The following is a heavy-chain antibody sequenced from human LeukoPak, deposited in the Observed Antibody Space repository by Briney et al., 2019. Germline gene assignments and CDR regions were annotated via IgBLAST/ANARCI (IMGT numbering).Heavy chain of an antibody. V-gene: IGHV3-23*01. CDR3: ANEIRPNDY. CDR2: ISISGSKT. J-gene: IGHJ4*02. CDR1: GFTFSNHA. D-gene: IGHD4-17*01. Sequence: QAGGSLRLSCAASGFTFSNHAMTWVRQAPGKGLEWVSAISISGSKTYYADSVKGRFTISRDNSKNTLYLQMNSLRAEDTAVYYCANEIRPNDYWGQGTQVTVSS.